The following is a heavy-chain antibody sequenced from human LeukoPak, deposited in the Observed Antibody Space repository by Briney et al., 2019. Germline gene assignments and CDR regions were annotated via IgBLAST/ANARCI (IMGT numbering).Heavy chain of an antibody. D-gene: IGHD5-18*01. V-gene: IGHV1-24*01. CDR1: GYTLTELS. CDR2: FDPEDGET. J-gene: IGHJ3*02. Sequence: WASVKVSCKVSGYTLTELSMHWVRQAPGKGLEWMGGFDPEDGETIYAQKLQGRVTMTTDTSTSTAYMELRSLRSDDTAVYYCARDVKVQLWLPGAFDIWGQGTMVTVSS. CDR3: ARDVKVQLWLPGAFDI.